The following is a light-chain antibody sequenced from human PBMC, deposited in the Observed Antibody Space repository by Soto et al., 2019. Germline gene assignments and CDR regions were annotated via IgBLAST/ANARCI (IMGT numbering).Light chain of an antibody. CDR2: DAS. J-gene: IGKJ5*01. V-gene: IGKV3-11*01. CDR3: QQRRNCRLP. Sequence: EIVLTQSPATLSLSPGERATLSCRASQSVSSYLAWYQQKPGQAPRLLIYDASNRATGIPARFSGSGSGTDFTISISGLEPEDFAGYYCQQRRNCRLPCGQGTRLEIK. CDR1: QSVSSY.